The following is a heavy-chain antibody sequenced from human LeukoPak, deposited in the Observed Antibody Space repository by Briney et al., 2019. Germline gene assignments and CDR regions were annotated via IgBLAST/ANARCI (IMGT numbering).Heavy chain of an antibody. CDR2: ITYDGSNK. CDR3: ARDSPERGYSYGPLDNYFDY. CDR1: GFTLRSYT. D-gene: IGHD5-18*01. V-gene: IGHV3-30-3*01. J-gene: IGHJ4*02. Sequence: GGSLRLSCAVSGFTLRSYTMHWVRQAPGKGLEWVAVITYDGSNKYYADSVKGRILISRDISKNTLHLQVNSLRAEDTAMYYCARDSPERGYSYGPLDNYFDYWGQGTLVTVSS.